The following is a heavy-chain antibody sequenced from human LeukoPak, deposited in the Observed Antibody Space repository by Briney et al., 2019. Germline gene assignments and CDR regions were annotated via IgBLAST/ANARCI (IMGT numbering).Heavy chain of an antibody. CDR2: IYHTGST. CDR1: GYSISSGYF. CDR3: ARLNYWFDF. D-gene: IGHD2-8*02. J-gene: IGHJ4*02. Sequence: SETLSLTCTVSGYSISSGYFWGWIRQPPGKGLEWIGTIYHTGSTYYSPSLESRLTISVDTSKNEFSLKMTSVTAADTAVYYCARLNYWFDFWGRGTLVTVSS. V-gene: IGHV4-38-2*02.